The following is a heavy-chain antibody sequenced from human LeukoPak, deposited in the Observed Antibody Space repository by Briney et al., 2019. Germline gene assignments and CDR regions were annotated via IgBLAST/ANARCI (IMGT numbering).Heavy chain of an antibody. J-gene: IGHJ3*02. CDR1: GFTFSAYF. Sequence: SGGSLRLSCAASGFTFSAYFMSWIRQAPGKGLEWVSYVSRGGSPIYYADSVKGRFTIPRDNAKNSLYLEMRSLGVDDTAVYYCASGFYSDTRAGMAFDIWGQGTMVTVSS. D-gene: IGHD2-21*01. CDR3: ASGFYSDTRAGMAFDI. CDR2: VSRGGSPI. V-gene: IGHV3-11*04.